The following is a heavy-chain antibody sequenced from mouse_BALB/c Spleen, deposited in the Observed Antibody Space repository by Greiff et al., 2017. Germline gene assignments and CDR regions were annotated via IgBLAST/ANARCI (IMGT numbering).Heavy chain of an antibody. CDR3: ARSDGYYGYYAMDY. J-gene: IGHJ4*01. D-gene: IGHD2-3*01. CDR1: GFNIKDTY. Sequence: VQLQQSGAELVKPGASVKLSCTASGFNIKDTYMHWVKQRPEQGLEWIGRIDPANGNTKYDPKFQGKATITADTSSNTAYLQLSSLTSEDTAVHYCARSDGYYGYYAMDYWGQGTSVTVSS. V-gene: IGHV14-3*02. CDR2: IDPANGNT.